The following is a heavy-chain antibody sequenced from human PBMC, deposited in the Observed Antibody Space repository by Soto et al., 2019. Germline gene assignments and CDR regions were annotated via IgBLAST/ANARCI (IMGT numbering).Heavy chain of an antibody. J-gene: IGHJ6*02. CDR2: IDWDDDK. CDR3: ARSHSGXYTGEGNYYYYGMDV. CDR1: WCTLSTIGMC. D-gene: IGHD1-26*01. V-gene: IGHV2-70*01. Sequence: VCSPTILIPTLPLILTCTFSWCTLSTIGMCVSFIRLPPGTALERLAIIDWDDDKYYSTSLKTRLTISKDTSKNQVVLTMTNMDPVDTATYYCARSHSGXYTGEGNYYYYGMDVWGQGTTVTVSS.